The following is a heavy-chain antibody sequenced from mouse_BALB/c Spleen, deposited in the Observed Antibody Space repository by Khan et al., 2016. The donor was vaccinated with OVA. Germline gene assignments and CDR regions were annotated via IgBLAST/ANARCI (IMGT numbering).Heavy chain of an antibody. CDR2: IFPGSVST. CDR3: ARGGYGGFAY. J-gene: IGHJ3*01. D-gene: IGHD2-2*01. Sequence: QVRLQQSGGDLMKPGASVKISCKATGYKFSSYWIEWVKQRPGHGLEWIGQIFPGSVSTTYNEKFKGKATFTADTSSNTAYMQLSSLTSEDSAVFCCARGGYGGFAYGGQGTLVTVAA. CDR1: GYKFSSYW. V-gene: IGHV1-9*01.